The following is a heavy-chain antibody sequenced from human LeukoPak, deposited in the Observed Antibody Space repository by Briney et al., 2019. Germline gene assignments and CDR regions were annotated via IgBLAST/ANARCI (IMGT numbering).Heavy chain of an antibody. CDR3: ARDQGYSYGLDP. J-gene: IGHJ5*02. CDR1: GFTFSSYA. D-gene: IGHD5-18*01. CDR2: ISSSSSYI. V-gene: IGHV3-21*01. Sequence: GGSLRLSCAASGFTFSSYAMSWVRQAPGKGLEWVSSISSSSSYIYYADSVKGRFTISRDNAKNSLYLQMNSLRAEDTAVYYCARDQGYSYGLDPWGQGTLVTVSS.